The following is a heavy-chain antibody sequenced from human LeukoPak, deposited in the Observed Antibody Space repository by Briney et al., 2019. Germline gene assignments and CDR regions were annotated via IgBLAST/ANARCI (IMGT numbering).Heavy chain of an antibody. Sequence: GGSLRLSCAASGFTFDDYAMHWVRQAPGKGLEWVSGISWNSGSIGYADSVKGRFTTSRDNAKNSLYLQMNSLRAEDTALYYCAKGGYYDSSGYYYMDAFDYWGQGTLVTVSS. CDR1: GFTFDDYA. CDR3: AKGGYYDSSGYYYMDAFDY. D-gene: IGHD3-22*01. J-gene: IGHJ4*02. V-gene: IGHV3-9*01. CDR2: ISWNSGSI.